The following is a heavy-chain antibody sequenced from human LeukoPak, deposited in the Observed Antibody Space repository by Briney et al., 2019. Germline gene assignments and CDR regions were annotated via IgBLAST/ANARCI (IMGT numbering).Heavy chain of an antibody. V-gene: IGHV3-30*02. CDR2: VRDDGSSQ. D-gene: IGHD6-13*01. CDR1: GFTFSRYS. CDR3: AKDTDGAAAGTTWGH. Sequence: GGSLRLSCAASGFTFSRYSMNWVRQAPGKGLDWVASVRDDGSSQKYAATVKGRFTTSRDNSKNTLYLQMNNLRPEDTAVYYCAKDTDGAAAGTTWGHWGQGTLVTVSS. J-gene: IGHJ4*02.